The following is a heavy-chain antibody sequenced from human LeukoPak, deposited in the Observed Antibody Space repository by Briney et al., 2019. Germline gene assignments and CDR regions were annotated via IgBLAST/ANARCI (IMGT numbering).Heavy chain of an antibody. V-gene: IGHV3-33*08. Sequence: GGSLRPSCAASGFTFSTYGMHWVRQAPGTGLEWVAVIWYDGSNKYCADSVKGRFTISRDNSKNTLYLQMSSLRAEDTAVYYCAREGYYGSGSPPFYYYGMDVWGQGTTVTVSS. D-gene: IGHD3-10*01. CDR1: GFTFSTYG. CDR2: IWYDGSNK. J-gene: IGHJ6*02. CDR3: AREGYYGSGSPPFYYYGMDV.